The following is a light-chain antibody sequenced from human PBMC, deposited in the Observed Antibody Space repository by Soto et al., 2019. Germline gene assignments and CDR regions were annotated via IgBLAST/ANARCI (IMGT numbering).Light chain of an antibody. CDR1: QGISSY. Sequence: AIRMTQSPSSFSASTGDRVTITCRASQGISSYLAWYQQKPGKAPKLLIYAASTLQSGVPSRFSGSGSGTDFTLTISSLQAADFAVYHCQHYNNWPITFGQGTRLEIK. V-gene: IGKV1-8*01. CDR3: QHYNNWPIT. CDR2: AAS. J-gene: IGKJ5*01.